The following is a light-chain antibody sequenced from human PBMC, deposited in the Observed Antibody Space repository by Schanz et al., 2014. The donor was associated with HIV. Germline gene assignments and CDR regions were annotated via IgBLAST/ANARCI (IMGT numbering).Light chain of an antibody. CDR3: QQYGASPYT. CDR2: DAS. J-gene: IGKJ2*01. V-gene: IGKV3-20*01. CDR1: QSVSSS. Sequence: EVVMTQSPATLSVSPGERATLSCRASQSVSSSLAWYQQKPGQAPRLLIYDASNRATGIPARFSGSGSGTHFNLIISRLEPEDFAVYYCQQYGASPYTFGQGTRLDIK.